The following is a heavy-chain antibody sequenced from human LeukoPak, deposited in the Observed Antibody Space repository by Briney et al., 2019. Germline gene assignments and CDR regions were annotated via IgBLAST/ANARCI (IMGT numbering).Heavy chain of an antibody. V-gene: IGHV1-69*04. J-gene: IGHJ4*02. D-gene: IGHD5-18*01. CDR3: AREYTAMDSH. Sequence: SVKVSCKASGGTFSSYAISWVRQAPGQGLEWMGRIIPILGMADYAQKFQGRVTITADKYTTTAYMELSSLRSEDTAVYYCAREYTAMDSHWGQGTLVTVSS. CDR1: GGTFSSYA. CDR2: IIPILGMA.